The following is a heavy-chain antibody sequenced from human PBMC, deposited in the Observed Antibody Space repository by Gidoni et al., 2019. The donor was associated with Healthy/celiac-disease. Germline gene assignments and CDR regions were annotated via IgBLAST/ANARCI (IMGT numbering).Heavy chain of an antibody. CDR1: GGSFSGYY. Sequence: QVQLQQWGAGLLKPSETLSLTCPVYGGSFSGYYLSWIRHPPGKGLEWIGEINHIGSTNYNPSLMSRVTISVDTSKNQFSLKLSSVTAADTAVYYCARVGRLVGADYWGQGTLVTVSS. V-gene: IGHV4-34*01. J-gene: IGHJ4*02. D-gene: IGHD6-6*01. CDR3: ARVGRLVGADY. CDR2: INHIGST.